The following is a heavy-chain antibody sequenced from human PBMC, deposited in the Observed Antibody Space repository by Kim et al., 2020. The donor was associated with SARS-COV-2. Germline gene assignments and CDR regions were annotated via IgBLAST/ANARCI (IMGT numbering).Heavy chain of an antibody. J-gene: IGHJ4*02. CDR1: GGTFSSFA. CDR3: ARDRYCSATNCYFDY. CDR2: IIPILGTA. Sequence: SVKVSCKSSGGTFSSFAITWVRQAPGQGLEWMGGIIPILGTANYAPKFQGRVSITADKSTSAAFIELTNLRSEDTAVYYFARDRYCSATNCYFDYWGQGTLVTVSS. V-gene: IGHV1-69*06. D-gene: IGHD2-15*01.